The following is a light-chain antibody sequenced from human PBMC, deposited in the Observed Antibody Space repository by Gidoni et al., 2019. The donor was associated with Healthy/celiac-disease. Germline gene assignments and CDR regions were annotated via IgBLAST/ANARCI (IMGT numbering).Light chain of an antibody. Sequence: EIVLTQSPGTLSLSPGERATLSCRARQSVSRSYLAWYQQKPGQAPRLLIYGASSKATGIPDRFRGSGSGTDFTLTISRLEPEDFAVYYCQQYGSSPPITFGQGTRLEIK. J-gene: IGKJ5*01. CDR2: GAS. CDR3: QQYGSSPPIT. CDR1: QSVSRSY. V-gene: IGKV3-20*01.